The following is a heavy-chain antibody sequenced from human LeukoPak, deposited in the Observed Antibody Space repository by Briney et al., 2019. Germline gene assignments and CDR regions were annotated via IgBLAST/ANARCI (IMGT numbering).Heavy chain of an antibody. V-gene: IGHV1-69*13. Sequence: ASVRVSCTASGGTFSSYAISWVRQAPGQGLEWMGGIIPIFGTANYAQKFQGRVTITADESTSTAYMELSSLRSEDTAVYYCARSGVERYYYDSSGYQEFDYWGQGTLVTVSS. D-gene: IGHD3-22*01. CDR3: ARSGVERYYYDSSGYQEFDY. J-gene: IGHJ4*02. CDR2: IIPIFGTA. CDR1: GGTFSSYA.